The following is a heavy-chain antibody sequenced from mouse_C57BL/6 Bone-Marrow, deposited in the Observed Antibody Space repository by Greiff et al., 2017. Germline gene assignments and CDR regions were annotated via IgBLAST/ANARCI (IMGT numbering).Heavy chain of an antibody. V-gene: IGHV1-53*01. CDR1: GYTFTSYW. CDR2: INPSNGGT. J-gene: IGHJ4*01. D-gene: IGHD1-1*01. Sequence: QVQLQQPGTELVKPGASVKLSCKASGYTFTSYWMHWVKQRPGQGLEWIGNINPSNGGTNYNEKFKSKATLTVDKSSSTAYMQLSRLTSVDSADYDGARWRYYGSSRYYYAMDYWGQGTSVTVSA. CDR3: ARWRYYGSSRYYYAMDY.